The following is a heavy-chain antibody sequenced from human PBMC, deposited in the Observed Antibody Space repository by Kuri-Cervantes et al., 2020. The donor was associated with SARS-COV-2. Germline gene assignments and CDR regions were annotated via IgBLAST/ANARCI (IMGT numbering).Heavy chain of an antibody. D-gene: IGHD3-3*01. CDR3: VRTKSGYYFSAFDI. CDR1: GFTFSSYA. CDR2: ISGSGGST. Sequence: GGSLRLSCAASGFTFSSYAMSWVRQAPGKGLEWVSAISGSGGSTYYADSVKGRFTISRDNSKNTLYLQMNSLRAEDTAVYYCVRTKSGYYFSAFDIWGQGTMVTVSS. J-gene: IGHJ3*02. V-gene: IGHV3-23*01.